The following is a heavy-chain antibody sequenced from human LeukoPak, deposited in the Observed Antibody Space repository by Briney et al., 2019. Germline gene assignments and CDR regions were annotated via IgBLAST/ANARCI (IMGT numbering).Heavy chain of an antibody. CDR1: GFTFCSYA. Sequence: GGSLRLSCVASGFTFCSYAMTWVRQAPGKGLEWVSSISDSGTGTFFADSVKGRFTISRDNSKNTLYLHMNSLRAEDTAVYYCAKDWLKQCVDHWGQGTLVIVSS. J-gene: IGHJ5*02. D-gene: IGHD5-12*01. CDR3: AKDWLKQCVDH. CDR2: ISDSGTGT. V-gene: IGHV3-23*01.